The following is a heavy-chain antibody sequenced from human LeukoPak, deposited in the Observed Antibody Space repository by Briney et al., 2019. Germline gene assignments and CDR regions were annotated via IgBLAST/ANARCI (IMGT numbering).Heavy chain of an antibody. CDR3: ARLGYCSGGSCYLYYYGMDV. CDR2: IIPIFSTA. CDR1: GGTFSSYA. Sequence: SVKVSCKASGGTFSSYAISWVRQAPGQGLEWMGGIIPIFSTANYAQKFQGRVTITADESTSTAYMELSSLRSEDTAVYYCARLGYCSGGSCYLYYYGMDVWGQGTTVTVSS. V-gene: IGHV1-69*13. J-gene: IGHJ6*02. D-gene: IGHD2-15*01.